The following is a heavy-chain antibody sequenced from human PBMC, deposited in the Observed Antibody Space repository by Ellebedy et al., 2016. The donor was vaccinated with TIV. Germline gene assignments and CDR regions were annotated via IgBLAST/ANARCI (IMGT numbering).Heavy chain of an antibody. J-gene: IGHJ3*02. V-gene: IGHV4-59*01. D-gene: IGHD6-13*01. Sequence: MPSETLSLTCTVSGGSISSYYWSWIRQPPGKGLEWIGYISYSGSINYNPSLKSRVTILVDTSKNQFCLRLSSVTAADTAVYYCARVVWQQPVSYAFDIWGQGTMVTVSS. CDR2: ISYSGSI. CDR1: GGSISSYY. CDR3: ARVVWQQPVSYAFDI.